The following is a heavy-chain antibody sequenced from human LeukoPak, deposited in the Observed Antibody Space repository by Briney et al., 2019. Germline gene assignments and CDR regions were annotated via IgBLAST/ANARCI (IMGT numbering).Heavy chain of an antibody. V-gene: IGHV3-74*01. Sequence: GESLRLSCAASGFTFSNYWMHWVRQPPGKGLVWVSSIKSNGRTTSYPDSVKGRFTIYRDNAKNTLYLQMNSLRVEDTAAYSCARDGRLDGYNGIVDNWGQGTLVTVSS. CDR2: IKSNGRTT. D-gene: IGHD5-24*01. J-gene: IGHJ4*02. CDR1: GFTFSNYW. CDR3: ARDGRLDGYNGIVDN.